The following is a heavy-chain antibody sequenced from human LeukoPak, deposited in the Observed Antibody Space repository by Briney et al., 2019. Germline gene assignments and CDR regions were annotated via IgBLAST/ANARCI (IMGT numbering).Heavy chain of an antibody. D-gene: IGHD3-3*01. CDR1: GYSISSGYY. V-gene: IGHV4-38-2*02. CDR2: IYYSGST. CDR3: ARPIWNAFDI. Sequence: SETLSLTCTVSGYSISSGYYWGWIRQPPGKGLEWIGSIYYSGSTYYNPSLKSRVTISVDTSKNQFSLKLSSVTAADTAVYYCARPIWNAFDIWGQGTMVTVSS. J-gene: IGHJ3*02.